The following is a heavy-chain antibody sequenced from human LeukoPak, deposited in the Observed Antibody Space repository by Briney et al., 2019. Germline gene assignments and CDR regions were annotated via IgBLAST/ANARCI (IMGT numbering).Heavy chain of an antibody. CDR2: INPNSGGT. J-gene: IGHJ5*02. CDR1: GYTFTSYG. CDR3: ARDSVNFWSGYSNWFDP. Sequence: GASVKVSCKASGYTFTSYGISWVRQAPGQGLEWMGRINPNSGGTNYAQKFQGRVTMTRDTSISTAYMELSRPRSDDTAVYYCARDSVNFWSGYSNWFDPWGPGTLVTVSS. V-gene: IGHV1-2*06. D-gene: IGHD3-3*01.